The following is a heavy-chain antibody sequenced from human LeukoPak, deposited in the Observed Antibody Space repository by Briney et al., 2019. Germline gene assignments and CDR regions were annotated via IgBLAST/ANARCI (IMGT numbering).Heavy chain of an antibody. J-gene: IGHJ2*01. CDR3: AREAGVVVTGYFDL. Sequence: SETLSLTCTVSGGSISSGGYYWSWIRQHPGKRLEWIGYIYYSGSTYYNPSLKSRVTISVDTSKNQFYLKLSSVTAADTAVYYCAREAGVVVTGYFDLWGRGTLVTVSS. V-gene: IGHV4-31*03. CDR2: IYYSGST. CDR1: GGSISSGGYY. D-gene: IGHD2-21*02.